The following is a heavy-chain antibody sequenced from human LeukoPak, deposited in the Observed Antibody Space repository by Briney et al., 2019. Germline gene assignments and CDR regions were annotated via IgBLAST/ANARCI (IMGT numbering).Heavy chain of an antibody. CDR2: ISYDGSNK. CDR3: AKDRHPSGSETYYYFDY. V-gene: IGHV3-30*18. Sequence: PGGSLRLSCAASGFTFSSYGMHWVRQAPGKGLEWVAVISYDGSNKYYADSVKGRFTISRDNSKNTPYLQMNSLRAEDTAVYYCAKDRHPSGSETYYYFDYWGQGTLVTVSS. J-gene: IGHJ4*02. CDR1: GFTFSSYG. D-gene: IGHD1-26*01.